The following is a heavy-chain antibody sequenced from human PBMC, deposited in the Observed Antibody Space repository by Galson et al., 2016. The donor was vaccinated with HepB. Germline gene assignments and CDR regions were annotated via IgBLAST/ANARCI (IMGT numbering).Heavy chain of an antibody. CDR3: AKEMGWLKFGLDY. CDR1: GFTFTAHA. Sequence: SLRLSCAASGFTFTAHAMFWVRLVPGQGLAGVAAVSGNGGTIYYSYSVKGRFTISRDNSKNTLYLQMNSLRADDTATYYCAKEMGWLKFGLDYWGQGTRVTVSS. V-gene: IGHV3-23*01. J-gene: IGHJ4*02. CDR2: VSGNGGTI. D-gene: IGHD5-24*01.